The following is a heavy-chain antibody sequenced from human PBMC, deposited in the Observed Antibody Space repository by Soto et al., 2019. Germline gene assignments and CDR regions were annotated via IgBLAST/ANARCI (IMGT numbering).Heavy chain of an antibody. D-gene: IGHD5-18*01. Sequence: ASETLSLTCTVSGGSISSSSYYWGWIRQPPGKGLEWIGSIYYSGSTNYNPSLKSRVTISVDTSKNQFSLKLSSVTAADTAVYYCARDGQYSYGYVVDYYYGMDVWGQGTTVTVSS. CDR3: ARDGQYSYGYVVDYYYGMDV. CDR2: IYYSGST. J-gene: IGHJ6*02. CDR1: GGSISSSSYY. V-gene: IGHV4-39*07.